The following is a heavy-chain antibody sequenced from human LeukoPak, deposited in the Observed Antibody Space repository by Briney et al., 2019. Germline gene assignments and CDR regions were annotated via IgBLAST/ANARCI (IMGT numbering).Heavy chain of an antibody. J-gene: IGHJ4*02. D-gene: IGHD5-18*01. CDR2: ISSSSSYI. CDR1: GFTFSSYS. CDR3: ARDGSSYGFPIPDLH. V-gene: IGHV3-21*01. Sequence: GGSLRPSCAASGFTFSSYSMNWVRQAPGKGLEWVSSISSSSSYIYYADSVKGRFTISRDNAKNSLYLQMNSPRAEDTAVYYCARDGSSYGFPIPDLHWGQGTLVTVSS.